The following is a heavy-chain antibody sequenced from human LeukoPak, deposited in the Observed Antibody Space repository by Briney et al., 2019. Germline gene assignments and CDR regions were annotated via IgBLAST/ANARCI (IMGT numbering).Heavy chain of an antibody. CDR2: ISGSGGST. D-gene: IGHD3-3*01. V-gene: IGHV3-23*01. CDR1: GFTFSSYA. CDR3: AKVRRFLEWLLPSAFDY. Sequence: GGSLRLSCAASGFTFSSYAMSWVRQAPGKGLEWVSAISGSGGSTYYADSVKGRFTISRDNSKNTLYLQMNSLRAEDTAVYYCAKVRRFLEWLLPSAFDYWGQGTLVTVSS. J-gene: IGHJ4*02.